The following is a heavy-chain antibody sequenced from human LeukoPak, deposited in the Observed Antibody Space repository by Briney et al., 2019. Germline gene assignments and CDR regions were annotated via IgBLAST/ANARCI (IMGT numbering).Heavy chain of an antibody. V-gene: IGHV4-34*01. Sequence: SETLSLTCTVSGGSFSGYYCSWIRQPPGKGLEWIGEINHSGSTNYNPSLKSRVTISVDTSKNQFSLKLSSVTAADTAVYYCARVKGWLRSSAYFDYWGQGTLVTVSS. J-gene: IGHJ4*02. CDR1: GGSFSGYY. CDR2: INHSGST. CDR3: ARVKGWLRSSAYFDY. D-gene: IGHD5-12*01.